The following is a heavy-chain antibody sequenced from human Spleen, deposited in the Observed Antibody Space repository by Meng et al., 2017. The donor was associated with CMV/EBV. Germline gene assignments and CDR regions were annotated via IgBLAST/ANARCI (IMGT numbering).Heavy chain of an antibody. CDR2: IYSGGSST. V-gene: IGHV3-23*03. CDR3: ARDAYTMAWGYYGLDV. Sequence: GESLKISCAASGFTFSSYAMSWVRQAPGKGLEWVSVIYSGGSSTYYADSVKGRFTISRDNSKNTLYLQMDSLRTEDMAVYYCARDAYTMAWGYYGLDVWGQGTTVTVSS. D-gene: IGHD3-16*01. CDR1: GFTFSSYA. J-gene: IGHJ6*02.